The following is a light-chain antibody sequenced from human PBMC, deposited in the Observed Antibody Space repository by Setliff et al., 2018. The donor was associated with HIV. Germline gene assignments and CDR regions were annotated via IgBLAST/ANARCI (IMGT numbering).Light chain of an antibody. J-gene: IGLJ1*01. CDR3: SSYTNSNSYV. CDR2: EVT. Sequence: QSVLTQPASASGSPGQSITMSCTGTSSDVGGYNYVSWYQHHPGKAPKLMIYEVTNRPSGVSSRFSGSKSGNTASLTIFGLQAEDEADYYCSSYTNSNSYVFGTGTKVTVL. V-gene: IGLV2-14*01. CDR1: SSDVGGYNY.